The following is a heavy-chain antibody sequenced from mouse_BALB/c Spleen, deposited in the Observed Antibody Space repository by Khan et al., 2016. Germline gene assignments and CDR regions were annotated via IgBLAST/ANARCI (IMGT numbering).Heavy chain of an antibody. D-gene: IGHD2-4*01. J-gene: IGHJ4*01. V-gene: IGHV1S34*01. Sequence: LVKTGASVKISCKASGYSFTGYYIHWVKQSHGKGLEWIGYISCYNGATNYNQKFRGKATYTVDTSSSTAYMQFNSLTSEDSAVYYCARGDYDGYYAMDYCGQVTSVTVSS. CDR1: GYSFTGYY. CDR2: ISCYNGAT. CDR3: ARGDYDGYYAMDY.